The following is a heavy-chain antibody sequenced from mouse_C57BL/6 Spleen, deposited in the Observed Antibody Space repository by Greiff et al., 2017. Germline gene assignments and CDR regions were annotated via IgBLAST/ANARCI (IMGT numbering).Heavy chain of an antibody. CDR1: GYAFSSSW. V-gene: IGHV1-82*01. Sequence: QVQLQQSGPELVKPGASVKISCKASGYAFSSSWMNWVKQRPGKGLEWIGRIYPGDGDTNYNGKFMGKATLTADKSSSTAYMQLSSLTSEDSAVYFCARSDYYGSSPHYYAMDYWGQGTSVTVSS. D-gene: IGHD1-1*01. CDR2: IYPGDGDT. CDR3: ARSDYYGSSPHYYAMDY. J-gene: IGHJ4*01.